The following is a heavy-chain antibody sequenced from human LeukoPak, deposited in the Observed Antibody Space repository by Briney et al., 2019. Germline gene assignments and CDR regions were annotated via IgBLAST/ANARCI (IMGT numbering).Heavy chain of an antibody. J-gene: IGHJ4*02. Sequence: PGGSLRLSCAASGFTFSSYGMHWVRQAPGKGLEWVAFIRYDGSNKYYADSVKGRFTISRDNSKNTLYLQMNSLRAEDTAVYYCAKDRTGYSSGERLFDYCGQGPLVTVSS. V-gene: IGHV3-30*02. CDR1: GFTFSSYG. CDR3: AKDRTGYSSGERLFDY. CDR2: IRYDGSNK. D-gene: IGHD6-19*01.